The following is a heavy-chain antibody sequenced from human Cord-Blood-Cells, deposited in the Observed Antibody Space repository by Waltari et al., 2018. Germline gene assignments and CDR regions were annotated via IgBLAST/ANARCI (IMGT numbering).Heavy chain of an antibody. CDR2: IIPIFGTA. CDR1: GGTFSSYA. CDR3: AAGYYYDSSGYYYGMDV. D-gene: IGHD3-22*01. J-gene: IGHJ6*02. V-gene: IGHV1-69*01. Sequence: QVQLVQSGAEGKKHGSSVKVSCKASGGTFSSYARSWVRQAPGQGLEWMGGIIPIFGTANYAQKFQGRVTITADESTSTAYMELSSLRSEDTAVYYCAAGYYYDSSGYYYGMDVWGQGTTVTVSS.